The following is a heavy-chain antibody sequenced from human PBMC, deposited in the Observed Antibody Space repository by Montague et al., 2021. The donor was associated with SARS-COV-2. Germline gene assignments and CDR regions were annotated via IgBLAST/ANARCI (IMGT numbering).Heavy chain of an antibody. D-gene: IGHD3-3*01. Sequence: SLRLSCAASGFTFNNYAMTWVRQAPGKGPEWVSIIYSDGSSTYYADSVKGRFTISRDNSKNTLYLQMNSLRAEDTAVYSCTKGGRNFYELDGFDSWGQGTPVTVSS. V-gene: IGHV3-23*03. CDR1: GFTFNNYA. CDR3: TKGGRNFYELDGFDS. CDR2: IYSDGSST. J-gene: IGHJ4*02.